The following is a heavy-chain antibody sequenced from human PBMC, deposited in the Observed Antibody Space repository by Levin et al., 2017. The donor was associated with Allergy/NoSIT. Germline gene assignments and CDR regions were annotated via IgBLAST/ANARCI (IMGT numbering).Heavy chain of an antibody. CDR1: GFSLSTPGVC. Sequence: VSGPTLVKPTQTLTLTCTFSGFSLSTPGVCVHWIRQPPGKALEWLALIYWDDDKRYTLSLKRRLTITKDTSKNQVVLTMTTLDPVDTATYYCAHSQNDFWAGPHIPYYFDYWGQGTLVTVSS. V-gene: IGHV2-5*02. CDR3: AHSQNDFWAGPHIPYYFDY. D-gene: IGHD3/OR15-3a*01. J-gene: IGHJ4*02. CDR2: IYWDDDK.